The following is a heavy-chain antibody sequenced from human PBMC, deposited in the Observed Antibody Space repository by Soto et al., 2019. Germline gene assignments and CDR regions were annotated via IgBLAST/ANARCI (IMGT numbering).Heavy chain of an antibody. J-gene: IGHJ4*02. CDR3: ARVRSGSYSDSFDY. CDR1: GYTFTGYA. D-gene: IGHD1-26*01. V-gene: IGHV1-3*01. CDR2: IDAVNGNT. Sequence: ASVKVSCKASGYTFTGYALHWVRQAPGQGLEWMGWIDAVNGNTKYSQKFQDRVTMTRDTSASTGYMELSSLRSEDTAVYYCARVRSGSYSDSFDYWGQGTLVTVSS.